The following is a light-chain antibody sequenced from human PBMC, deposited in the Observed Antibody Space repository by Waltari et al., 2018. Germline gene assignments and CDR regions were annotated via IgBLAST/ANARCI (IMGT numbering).Light chain of an antibody. V-gene: IGLV2-14*01. CDR1: SSDVGGYNY. CDR2: EVS. CDR3: SSYTSSSTYV. J-gene: IGLJ1*01. Sequence: QSALTQPASVSGSPGQSITISCTGTSSDVGGYNYVSWYQQHPGKAPKLMIYEVSNRPSGVSKRFSGSQSGNTDSLTISGLQAEDEADYYCSSYTSSSTYVFGTGTKVTVL.